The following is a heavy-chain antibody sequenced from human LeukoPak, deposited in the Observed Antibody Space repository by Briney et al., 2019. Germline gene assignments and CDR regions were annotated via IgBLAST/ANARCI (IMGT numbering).Heavy chain of an antibody. V-gene: IGHV4-34*01. D-gene: IGHD3-22*01. Sequence: PSETLSLTCAVYGGSFSGYYWSWIRQPPGKGLEWIGEINHSGSTNYNPSLKSRVTISVDTSKNQFSLKLSSVTAADTAMYFCARAGDNSGYSDFWGQGALVTVSS. CDR2: INHSGST. J-gene: IGHJ4*02. CDR1: GGSFSGYY. CDR3: ARAGDNSGYSDF.